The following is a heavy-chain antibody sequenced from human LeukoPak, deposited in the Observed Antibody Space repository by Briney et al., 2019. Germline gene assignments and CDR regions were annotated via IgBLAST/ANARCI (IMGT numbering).Heavy chain of an antibody. D-gene: IGHD5-24*01. V-gene: IGHV4-39*01. CDR2: IYYSGST. CDR1: GGSISSSTYY. CDR3: ARQDDYTFDY. J-gene: IGHJ4*02. Sequence: SETLSLTCTVSGGSISSSTYYWDWIRQPPGKGLEWIGSIYYSGSTYYNPSLKSRVTISVDTSKKQLSLKLSSVTAADTAVYYCARQDDYTFDYWGQGTLVTVSS.